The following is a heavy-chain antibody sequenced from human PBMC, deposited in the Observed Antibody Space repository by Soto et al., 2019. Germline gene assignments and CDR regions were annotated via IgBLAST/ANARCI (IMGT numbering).Heavy chain of an antibody. CDR1: GFSLSTSGMR. CDR3: ARSYPLTVTTDYYFDY. V-gene: IGHV2-70*04. D-gene: IGHD4-17*01. CDR2: IDWDDDK. Sequence: VSGPTLVNPTQTLTLTCTFSGFSLSTSGMRVSWIRQPPGKALEWLARIDWDDDKFYSTSLKTRLTISKDTSKNQVVLTMTNMDPVDTATYYCARSYPLTVTTDYYFDYWGQGTLVTVSS. J-gene: IGHJ4*02.